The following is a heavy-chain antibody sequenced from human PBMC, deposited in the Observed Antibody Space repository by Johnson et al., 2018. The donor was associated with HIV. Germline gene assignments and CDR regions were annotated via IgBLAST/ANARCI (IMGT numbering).Heavy chain of an antibody. CDR1: GFTFRNYW. D-gene: IGHD2/OR15-2a*01. Sequence: VQLVESGGGLVQSGGSLRLPCTASGFTFRNYWMSWVRQAPGKGLEWVASIQQDGSETYYVDSVKGRFTISRDNAKKSLYLQMNSLRVEDTAVYYCARLNIAFDIWGQGTMVTVSS. J-gene: IGHJ3*02. CDR3: ARLNIAFDI. CDR2: IQQDGSET. V-gene: IGHV3-7*05.